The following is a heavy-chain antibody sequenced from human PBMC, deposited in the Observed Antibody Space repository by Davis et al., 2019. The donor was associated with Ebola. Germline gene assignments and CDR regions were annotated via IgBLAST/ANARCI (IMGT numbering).Heavy chain of an antibody. V-gene: IGHV1-69*10. Sequence: SVKVSCKASGGTFSSYAISWVRQAPGQGLEWMGGIIPILGIANYAQKFQGRVTITADESTSTAYMELSSLRSEDTAVYYCAIVRGGTYFDYWGQGTLVTVSS. D-gene: IGHD6-6*01. J-gene: IGHJ4*02. CDR1: GGTFSSYA. CDR3: AIVRGGTYFDY. CDR2: IIPILGIA.